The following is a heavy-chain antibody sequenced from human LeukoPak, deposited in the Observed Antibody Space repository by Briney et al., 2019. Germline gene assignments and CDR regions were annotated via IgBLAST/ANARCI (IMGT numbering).Heavy chain of an antibody. J-gene: IGHJ6*02. V-gene: IGHV5-51*01. CDR1: GYSFTSYW. CDR2: IYPGDSDT. D-gene: IGHD6-13*01. Sequence: LGESLKISCKGSGYSFTSYWIGWVRQMPGKGLEWMGIIYPGDSDTRYSPSFQGQVTISADKSISTAYLQWSSLKASDTAMYYCARHGSSWDYYYGMDVWGQGTTVTVSS. CDR3: ARHGSSWDYYYGMDV.